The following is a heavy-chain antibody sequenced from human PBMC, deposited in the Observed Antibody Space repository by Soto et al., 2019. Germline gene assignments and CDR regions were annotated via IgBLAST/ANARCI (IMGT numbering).Heavy chain of an antibody. CDR2: ISYDGSNK. Sequence: QVQLVESGGGVVQPGTSLRLSCAASGFTFNSYAMHWVRQAPGKGLDWVAVISYDGSNKYYADSVKGRFTISRDKSRNTVSLQVNSLRNEDTALYYCATLGRGTLTGFVDALDIWGQGTMVTVSS. CDR1: GFTFNSYA. D-gene: IGHD3-9*01. V-gene: IGHV3-30-3*01. CDR3: ATLGRGTLTGFVDALDI. J-gene: IGHJ3*02.